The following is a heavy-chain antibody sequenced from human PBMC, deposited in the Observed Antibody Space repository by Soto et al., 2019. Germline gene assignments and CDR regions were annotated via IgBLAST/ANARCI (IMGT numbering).Heavy chain of an antibody. J-gene: IGHJ5*02. CDR2: IYYSGST. D-gene: IGHD6-19*01. CDR1: GRSISSSSYY. V-gene: IGHV4-39*01. Sequence: SETRSLTGPVSGRSISSSSYYWGWLRQTPGKGLEWIGSIYYSGSTYYNPSLKSRVTISVDTSKNQFSLKLSSVTAADTAVYYCARRYISVAGRWREYCFDPWGQGTLVNGSS. CDR3: ARRYISVAGRWREYCFDP.